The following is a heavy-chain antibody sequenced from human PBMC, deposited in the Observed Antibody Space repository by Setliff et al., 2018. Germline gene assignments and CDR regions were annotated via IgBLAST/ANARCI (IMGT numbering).Heavy chain of an antibody. CDR2: IHYSGTT. Sequence: KPSETLSLTCTVSGGSSSSHYWSWIRQPPGKGLEWIGYIHYSGTTNYNPSLKSRVTLSLDTAKNQFSLELRAVTAADTALYYCARENGYCSGGACYFVFDYWGQGTLVTVSS. CDR3: ARENGYCSGGACYFVFDY. D-gene: IGHD2-15*01. J-gene: IGHJ4*02. CDR1: GGSSSSHY. V-gene: IGHV4-59*11.